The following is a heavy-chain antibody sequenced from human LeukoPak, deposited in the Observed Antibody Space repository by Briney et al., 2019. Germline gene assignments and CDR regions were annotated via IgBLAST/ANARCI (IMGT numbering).Heavy chain of an antibody. V-gene: IGHV4-30-4*07. CDR3: ARVSRSKWFGRQDTQT. J-gene: IGHJ5*02. D-gene: IGHD3-10*01. CDR2: IYYSGST. CDR1: GGSISSGGYS. Sequence: PSETLSLTCAVSGGSISSGGYSWSWIRQPPGKGLEWIGYIYYSGSTYYNPSLKSRVTISVDTSKNQFSLKLSSVTAADTAVYYCARVSRSKWFGRQDTQTWGQGTLVTVSS.